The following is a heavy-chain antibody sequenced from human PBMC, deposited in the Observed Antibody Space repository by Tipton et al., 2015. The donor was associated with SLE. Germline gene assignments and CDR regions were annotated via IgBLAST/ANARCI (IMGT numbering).Heavy chain of an antibody. CDR3: ARLESTAARPEDY. CDR2: IHYSGTT. Sequence: GLVKPSETLSLTCTVSGGSVNSAIYYWSWIRQPPGKGLEWIGYIHYSGTTNYYPPLKSRVTISLDTSKSQFSLNLRSGTAADTAVYFCARLESTAARPEDYWGQGTLVTVSS. J-gene: IGHJ4*02. D-gene: IGHD6-6*01. CDR1: GGSVNSAIYY. V-gene: IGHV4-61*01.